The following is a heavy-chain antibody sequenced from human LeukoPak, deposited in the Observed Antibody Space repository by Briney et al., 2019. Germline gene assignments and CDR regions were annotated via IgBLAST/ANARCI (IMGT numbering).Heavy chain of an antibody. CDR1: GITLSNYG. D-gene: IGHD3-10*01. CDR3: AKRGVVIRVFLVGFHKEAYFFDS. J-gene: IGHJ4*02. CDR2: LSGSGGGT. Sequence: GGSLRLSCSVSGITLSNYGMSWVRQAPGKGLEWVAGLSGSGGGTNYADSVQGRFTISRDNPKNTLYLQMNSLRAEDTAVYFCAKRGVVIRVFLVGFHKEAYFFDSWGQGALVTVSS. V-gene: IGHV3-23*01.